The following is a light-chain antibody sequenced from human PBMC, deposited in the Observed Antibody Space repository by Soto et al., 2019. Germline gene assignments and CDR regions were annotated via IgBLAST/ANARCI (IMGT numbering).Light chain of an antibody. Sequence: QSVLTQPPSVSGSPGQSSTISCTGSSNDIGTYEYVSWHQHHPGRAPKLIIFGVNDRPSGISDRFSGSKSGNTASLTIFGLQLEDEAVYYCSSYTTGSTLPWVFGTGTKVTVL. CDR3: SSYTTGSTLPWV. V-gene: IGLV2-14*01. CDR2: GVN. J-gene: IGLJ1*01. CDR1: SNDIGTYEY.